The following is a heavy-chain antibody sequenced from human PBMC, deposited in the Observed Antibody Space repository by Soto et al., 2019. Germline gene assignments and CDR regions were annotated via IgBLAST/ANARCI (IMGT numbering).Heavy chain of an antibody. CDR1: GFIFNNYW. CDR3: GRGSGPRGRPY. V-gene: IGHV3-74*01. CDR2: INGDGTT. J-gene: IGHJ4*02. D-gene: IGHD6-25*01. Sequence: PGGSLRLSCAASGFIFNNYWMHWVRQAPGKGLVWVARINGDGTTTYVDSVKGRFTISRDNAKNMVYLQMNSLRVEDTAMYYCGRGSGPRGRPYWGQGISVTGSS.